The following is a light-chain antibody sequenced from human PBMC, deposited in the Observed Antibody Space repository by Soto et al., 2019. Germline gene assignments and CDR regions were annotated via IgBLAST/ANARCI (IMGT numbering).Light chain of an antibody. J-gene: IGKJ4*01. CDR3: QQYASSPLT. CDR1: QSVRSNY. Sequence: EIVLTQSPGTLSLSSGERATLSCRASQSVRSNYLAWYQQKPGQAPRLLIYGASSRATGIPDRFGGSGSGTDFTLTSSRLEPEDFAVYYCQQYASSPLTFGGGTKEEIK. CDR2: GAS. V-gene: IGKV3-20*01.